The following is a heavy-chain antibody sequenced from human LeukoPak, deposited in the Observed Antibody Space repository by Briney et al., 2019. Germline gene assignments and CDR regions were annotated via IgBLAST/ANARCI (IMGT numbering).Heavy chain of an antibody. J-gene: IGHJ6*02. CDR3: ARDAGTPLYYYYGMDV. Sequence: GAPVKVSCKASGYTFTGYYMHWVRQAPGQGLEWMGWINPNSGGTNYAQKFQGRVTMTRDTSISTAYMELSRLRSDDTAVYYCARDAGTPLYYYYGMDVWGQGTTVTVSS. CDR1: GYTFTGYY. V-gene: IGHV1-2*02. CDR2: INPNSGGT. D-gene: IGHD1-1*01.